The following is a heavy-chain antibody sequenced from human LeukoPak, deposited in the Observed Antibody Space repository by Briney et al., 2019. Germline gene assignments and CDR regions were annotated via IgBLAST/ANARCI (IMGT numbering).Heavy chain of an antibody. Sequence: GGSLRLSCVASGFTFENSAMHWVRQAPGKGLEWVSGISWNSGDLIYADSVKGRFTISRDNAKNSLYLQMNSLRLEDMALYYCARRSGDRAFDIWGQGTMVTVSS. CDR2: ISWNSGDL. V-gene: IGHV3-9*03. J-gene: IGHJ3*02. CDR1: GFTFENSA. D-gene: IGHD3-10*01. CDR3: ARRSGDRAFDI.